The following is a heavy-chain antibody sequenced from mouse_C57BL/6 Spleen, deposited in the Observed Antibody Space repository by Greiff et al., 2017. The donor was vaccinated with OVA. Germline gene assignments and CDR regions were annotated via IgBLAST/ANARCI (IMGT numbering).Heavy chain of an antibody. Sequence: VESGGGLVKPGGSLKLSCAASGFTFSSYAMSWVRQTPEKRLEWVATISDGGSYTYYPDNVKGRFTISRDNAKNNLYLQMSHLKSEDTAMYYCARLGYYYGSSYGGGAMDYWGQGTSVTVSS. V-gene: IGHV5-4*01. CDR2: ISDGGSYT. CDR1: GFTFSSYA. CDR3: ARLGYYYGSSYGGGAMDY. J-gene: IGHJ4*01. D-gene: IGHD1-1*01.